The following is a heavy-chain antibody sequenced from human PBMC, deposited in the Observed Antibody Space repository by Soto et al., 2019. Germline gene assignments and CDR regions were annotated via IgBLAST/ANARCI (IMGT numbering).Heavy chain of an antibody. J-gene: IGHJ4*02. Sequence: QVQLVQSGAEVKKPGASVKVSCEASGYTFTNYYIHWVRQAPGQGLEWMAVINPSGGSTRYAQKFQGRVTMTRDTSTSTVYTELSSLRSEDTAVYYCAKTYGFLGGYYFDYWGQGTLVTVSS. V-gene: IGHV1-46*01. D-gene: IGHD3-16*01. CDR2: INPSGGST. CDR1: GYTFTNYY. CDR3: AKTYGFLGGYYFDY.